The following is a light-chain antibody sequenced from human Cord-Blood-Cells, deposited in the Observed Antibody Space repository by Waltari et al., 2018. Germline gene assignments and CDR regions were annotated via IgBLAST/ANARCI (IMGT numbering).Light chain of an antibody. CDR1: STDVGGYNF. CDR2: DVS. CDR3: SSYTSSSTV. J-gene: IGLJ1*01. V-gene: IGLV2-14*01. Sequence: QSALTQPAPVSGSPGQSITISCTGTSTDVGGYNFASWYQQHPGNAPKLMIYDVSNRPSGVSNRFSGSKSGNTASLTISGLQAEDEADYYCSSYTSSSTVFGTGTKVTVL.